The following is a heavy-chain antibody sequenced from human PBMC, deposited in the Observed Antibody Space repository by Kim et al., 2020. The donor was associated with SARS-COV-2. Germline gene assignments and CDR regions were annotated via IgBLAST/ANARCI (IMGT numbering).Heavy chain of an antibody. CDR3: AKEHWGPEY. J-gene: IGHJ4*02. D-gene: IGHD7-27*01. V-gene: IGHV3-7*01. Sequence: GGSLRLSCAASGFTFSRYWKTWVRQAPGKGLEWVANIKQDGSETHYGDSVKGRFTISRDNAKNSLYVQMNSLRVEDTAVYYCAKEHWGPEYWGQGTLVTV. CDR1: GFTFSRYW. CDR2: IKQDGSET.